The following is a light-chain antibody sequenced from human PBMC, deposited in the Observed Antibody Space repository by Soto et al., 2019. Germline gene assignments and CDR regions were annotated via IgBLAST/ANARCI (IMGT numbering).Light chain of an antibody. CDR3: QQSFSPLWT. Sequence: DIQMTQSPSSLSASVGDRVTITSRASQSISNYFNRYQQKPGKAPKLLIYAASSMQGGVPSRFSGSGSEKDFTLTISSMQPDDSATYCCQQSFSPLWTFGQGTKVEV. CDR2: AAS. V-gene: IGKV1-39*01. J-gene: IGKJ1*01. CDR1: QSISNY.